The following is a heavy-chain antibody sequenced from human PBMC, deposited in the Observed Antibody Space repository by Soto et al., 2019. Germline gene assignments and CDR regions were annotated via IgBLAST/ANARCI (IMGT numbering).Heavy chain of an antibody. Sequence: EVQLVESGGGLVQPGGSLRLSCAASGFIFSDYTMIWVRQAPGKGLEWVSYISSTSRSIYYADSVKGRFTISRDNAKNSLYLQMNSLRDEDTAVYYCTRGRTDYFDCWGQGTLVTVSS. CDR1: GFIFSDYT. V-gene: IGHV3-48*02. CDR2: ISSTSRSI. D-gene: IGHD1-1*01. J-gene: IGHJ4*02. CDR3: TRGRTDYFDC.